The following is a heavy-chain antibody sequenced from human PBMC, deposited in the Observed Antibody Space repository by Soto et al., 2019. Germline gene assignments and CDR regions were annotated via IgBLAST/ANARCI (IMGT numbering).Heavy chain of an antibody. D-gene: IGHD3-10*01. V-gene: IGHV1-69*13. CDR3: AIHIWFGELSIPSPFDY. CDR2: IIPIFGTA. J-gene: IGHJ4*02. Sequence: SVKVSCKASGGTFSSYAISWVRQAPGQGLEWMGGIIPIFGTANYAQKFQGRVTITADESTSTAYMELSSLRSEDTAVYYCAIHIWFGELSIPSPFDYWGQGTLVTVSS. CDR1: GGTFSSYA.